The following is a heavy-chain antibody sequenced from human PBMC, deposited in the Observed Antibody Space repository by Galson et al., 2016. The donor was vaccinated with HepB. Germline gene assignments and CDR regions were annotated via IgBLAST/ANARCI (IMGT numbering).Heavy chain of an antibody. CDR1: GFTFSNYA. J-gene: IGHJ5*02. CDR3: ASSLSSSLYSWFDP. Sequence: SLRLSCAASGFTFSNYAMHWVRQAPGKGLEWVALISYVGGNEHYADSVKGRFTISRDNSKNTLYLLMNSLRAEDTAVYYCASSLSSSLYSWFDPWGQGTLVSVSS. D-gene: IGHD6-6*01. V-gene: IGHV3-30*04. CDR2: ISYVGGNE.